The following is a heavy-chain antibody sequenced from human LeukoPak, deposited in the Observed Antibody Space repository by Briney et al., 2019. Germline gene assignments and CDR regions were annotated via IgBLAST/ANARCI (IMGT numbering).Heavy chain of an antibody. V-gene: IGHV3-23*01. CDR3: SKGKNGFDY. CDR2: ISSGVDST. Sequence: GGSLRLSCAASGFPLSSNAMSWVRQAPGKGLVWVSAISSGVDSTYYADSVKGRFTISRDNSKNTLYLQMNSLRAEDTAVYYCSKGKNGFDYWGQGTLVTVSS. CDR1: GFPLSSNA. D-gene: IGHD2-8*01. J-gene: IGHJ4*02.